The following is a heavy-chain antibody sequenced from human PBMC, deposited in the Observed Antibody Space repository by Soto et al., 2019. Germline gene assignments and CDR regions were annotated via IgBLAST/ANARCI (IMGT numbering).Heavy chain of an antibody. Sequence: SETLSLTCTVSGGSISSYYWSWIRQPPGKGLEWIGHVYYSGNANYNSSLESRVTISVGTSKNQFFLKLSSVTAADTAVYYCVRISAENLVANYYDYSMDVWGQGTTVTVSS. V-gene: IGHV4-59*01. CDR2: VYYSGNA. J-gene: IGHJ6*02. D-gene: IGHD3-9*01. CDR1: GGSISSYY. CDR3: VRISAENLVANYYDYSMDV.